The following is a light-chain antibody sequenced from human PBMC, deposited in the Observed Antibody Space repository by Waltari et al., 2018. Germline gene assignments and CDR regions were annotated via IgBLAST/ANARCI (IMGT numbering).Light chain of an antibody. CDR2: DVS. Sequence: DIQMTQYPCSLSASVGDIGAITCQASEDISTYLIWYQQKPWKAHKLLIYDVSNLEKGVPSRFSGGGSETDFSFTISSLQSEDIATYYCQQYEDVPYTFGQGTKLMIK. J-gene: IGKJ2*01. CDR3: QQYEDVPYT. CDR1: EDISTY. V-gene: IGKV1-33*01.